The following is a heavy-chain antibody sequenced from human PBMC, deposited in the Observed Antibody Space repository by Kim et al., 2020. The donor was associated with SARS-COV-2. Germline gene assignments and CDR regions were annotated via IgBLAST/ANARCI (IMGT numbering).Heavy chain of an antibody. D-gene: IGHD3-22*01. CDR3: ARYDSSGYYPYWYFDL. V-gene: IGHV4-59*01. J-gene: IGHJ2*01. Sequence: SETLSLTCTVSGGSISSYYWSWIRQPPGKGLEWIGYIYYIGSTNYNPPLKSRVTISVDTSKNQFSLKLSSVTAADTAVYYCARYDSSGYYPYWYFDLWGRGTLVTVSS. CDR1: GGSISSYY. CDR2: IYYIGST.